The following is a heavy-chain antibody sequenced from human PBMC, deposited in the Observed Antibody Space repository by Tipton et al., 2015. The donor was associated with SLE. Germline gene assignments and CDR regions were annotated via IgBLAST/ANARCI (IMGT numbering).Heavy chain of an antibody. Sequence: SLRLSCAASGFTLDDYAMHWVRQAPGKGLEWVSLISGDGGSTYYADSVKGRFTISRDNSINSLYLQMNSLRTEDTALYYCAKDMGGKMVSAYYYYYYGMDVWGQGTTVTVSS. CDR3: AKDMGGKMVSAYYYYYYGMDV. J-gene: IGHJ6*02. V-gene: IGHV3-43*02. CDR2: ISGDGGST. D-gene: IGHD2-8*01. CDR1: GFTLDDYA.